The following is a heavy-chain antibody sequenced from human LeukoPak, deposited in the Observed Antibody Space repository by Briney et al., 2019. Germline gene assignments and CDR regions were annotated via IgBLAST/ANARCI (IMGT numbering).Heavy chain of an antibody. CDR1: GFTFSNYA. V-gene: IGHV3-30*04. J-gene: IGHJ4*02. CDR3: ARLMASIAVAGNTDY. D-gene: IGHD6-19*01. Sequence: GGSLRLSCAASGFTFSNYAMHWVRQAPGKGLEWVAVVSYDGSNKYYGDSVKGRFIVSRDNSKKTLYLQMNSLRAEDTAVYYCARLMASIAVAGNTDYWGQGTLVTVSS. CDR2: VSYDGSNK.